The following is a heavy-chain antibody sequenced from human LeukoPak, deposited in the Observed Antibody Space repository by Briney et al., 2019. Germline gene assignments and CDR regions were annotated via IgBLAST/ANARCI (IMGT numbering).Heavy chain of an antibody. Sequence: TGGSLRLSCAASGFTFSSYSMNWVRQAPGKGLEWVSSISSSSSYIYYADSVKGRFTISRDNAKNSLYLQMNSLRAEDTALYYCAKDPSYDILTGYFDYWGQGTLVTVSS. J-gene: IGHJ4*02. D-gene: IGHD3-9*01. CDR3: AKDPSYDILTGYFDY. CDR1: GFTFSSYS. CDR2: ISSSSSYI. V-gene: IGHV3-21*04.